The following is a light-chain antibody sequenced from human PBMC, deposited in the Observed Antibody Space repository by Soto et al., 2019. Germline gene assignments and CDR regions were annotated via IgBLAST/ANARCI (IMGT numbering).Light chain of an antibody. J-gene: IGKJ1*01. CDR2: GAS. CDR1: QSVSTT. CDR3: QQYYDWPTP. V-gene: IGKV3-15*01. Sequence: EIVLTQSPATLSVSPGERATLSCRASQSVSTTVAWYQQKPGQAPRLLIYGASTRATGIPARFSGSGSGTEFTLTISSLQSEDFAVHYCQQYYDWPTPFGQGTKVEVK.